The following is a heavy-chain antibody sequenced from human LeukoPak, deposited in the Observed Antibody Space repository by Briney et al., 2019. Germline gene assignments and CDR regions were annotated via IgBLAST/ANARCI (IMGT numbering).Heavy chain of an antibody. CDR1: GYTFTRYD. D-gene: IGHD1-26*01. CDR3: ARVDGSADY. V-gene: IGHV1-8*03. Sequence: GASVKVSCKTSGYTFTRYDINWVRQAPGQGLEWMGWVNPNSGNSGYAQKFQGRVTISRDTSISTAYMELSSLRSEDTAVYYCARVDGSADYWGQGTLVTVSS. CDR2: VNPNSGNS. J-gene: IGHJ4*02.